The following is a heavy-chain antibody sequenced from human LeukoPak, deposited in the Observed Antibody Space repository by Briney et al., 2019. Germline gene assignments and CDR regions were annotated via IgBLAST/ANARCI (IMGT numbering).Heavy chain of an antibody. CDR2: ISGSGGST. D-gene: IGHD4-17*01. CDR3: AKDHLINYGDYRGPILDFDY. V-gene: IGHV3-23*01. J-gene: IGHJ4*02. Sequence: GGSLRLSCAASGFTFSSYAMSWVRQAPGKGLEWVSAISGSGGSTYYADSVKGRFTISRDNSKNTLYLQMNSLRAEDTAVYYCAKDHLINYGDYRGPILDFDYWGQGTLVTVSS. CDR1: GFTFSSYA.